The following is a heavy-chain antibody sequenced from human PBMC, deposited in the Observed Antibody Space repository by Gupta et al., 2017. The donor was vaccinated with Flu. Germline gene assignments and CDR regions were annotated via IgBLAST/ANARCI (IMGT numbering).Heavy chain of an antibody. D-gene: IGHD5-12*01. J-gene: IGHJ4*02. CDR1: GDTSGVYT. Sequence: VQLVQSGAEVKKPGSSVKVSCKASGDTSGVYTLSWVQQSPGQGLEWMGRIVPMYDITSYAQKFQGRVTITADKYTNTAYMEVTSLTSEDTAVYYCARSLSRDGYNPSVFDYWGQGTLVTVSS. CDR2: IVPMYDIT. CDR3: ARSLSRDGYNPSVFDY. V-gene: IGHV1-69*02.